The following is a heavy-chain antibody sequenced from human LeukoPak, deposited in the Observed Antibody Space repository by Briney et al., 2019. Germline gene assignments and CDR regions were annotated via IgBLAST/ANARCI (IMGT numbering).Heavy chain of an antibody. D-gene: IGHD3-3*01. J-gene: IGHJ5*02. CDR3: ARLGYDFWSGYYANWFDP. V-gene: IGHV5-51*01. CDR2: IYPGDSDT. CDR1: GYSFTSYW. Sequence: GESLQISCKGSGYSFTSYWIGWVRQMPGKGLEWMGIIYPGDSDTRYSPSFQGQVTISADKSISTAYLQWSSLKASDTAMYYCARLGYDFWSGYYANWFDPWGQGTLVTVSS.